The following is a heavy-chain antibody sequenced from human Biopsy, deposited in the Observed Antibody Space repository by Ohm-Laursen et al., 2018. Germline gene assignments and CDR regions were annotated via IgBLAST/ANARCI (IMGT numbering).Heavy chain of an antibody. D-gene: IGHD3-22*01. Sequence: SDTLSLTCSVSGGSLNNHYWSWIRQSPGKGLEWLAYIYSSGRTNYNPSLKSQIFESVDTFKNQLPLKVTSVTATDTAMYYCARHDRSGYWGLDYWGQGALVTVSA. CDR1: GGSLNNHY. V-gene: IGHV4-4*08. CDR3: ARHDRSGYWGLDY. J-gene: IGHJ4*02. CDR2: IYSSGRT.